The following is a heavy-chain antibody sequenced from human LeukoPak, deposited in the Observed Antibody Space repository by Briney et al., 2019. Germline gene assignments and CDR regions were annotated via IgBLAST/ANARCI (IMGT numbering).Heavy chain of an antibody. V-gene: IGHV3-23*01. CDR1: GFTFSSYA. D-gene: IGHD2-2*01. CDR3: AKGTSSSCYGGLGY. Sequence: GGSLRLSCTASGFTFSSYAMTWVRQAPGKGLEWVSVISGSGDSTFYADSVKGRFTISRDSSKNTLYLQMNSLRAEGTAVYYCAKGTSSSCYGGLGYWGQGTLVTVSS. CDR2: ISGSGDST. J-gene: IGHJ4*02.